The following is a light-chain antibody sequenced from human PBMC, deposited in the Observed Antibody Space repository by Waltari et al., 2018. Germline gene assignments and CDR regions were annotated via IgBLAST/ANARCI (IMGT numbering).Light chain of an antibody. CDR3: QHYVRLPAT. Sequence: EIVLTQSPGTLPLSPGERATLSCRASQSVRGSFAWYQQKAGQAPRLLIYGVSSRATGIPERFSGSGSGTDFSLTISRLEPDDFAVYYCQHYVRLPATFGQGTKVEIK. J-gene: IGKJ1*01. V-gene: IGKV3-20*01. CDR2: GVS. CDR1: QSVRGS.